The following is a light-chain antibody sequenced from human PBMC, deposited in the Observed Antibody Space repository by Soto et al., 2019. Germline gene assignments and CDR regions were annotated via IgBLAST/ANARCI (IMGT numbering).Light chain of an antibody. Sequence: IQMTQSPSSLSASVGGRVTITCRASQSISSYLNLYHQKPGKAPKLLIYAASSLQSGFPSRFSGSGSGPDFTLTISSLQPEDSATYFCPQLNSYPQTFGQGTRLETK. CDR2: AAS. CDR3: PQLNSYPQT. V-gene: IGKV1-39*01. J-gene: IGKJ5*01. CDR1: QSISSY.